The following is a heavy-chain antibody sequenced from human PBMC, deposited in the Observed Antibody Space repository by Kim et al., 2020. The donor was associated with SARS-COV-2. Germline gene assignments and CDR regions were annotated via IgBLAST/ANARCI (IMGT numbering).Heavy chain of an antibody. Sequence: ASVKVSCKASGYTFTKYGVHWVRQAPGQSLEWMGWVNAGNGDTHYSPKFQDRVTITRDTSATTAYMELSSLRSEDTAVYYCARPSFCAGGICPYYDYWGPGTLVTVSS. CDR2: VNAGNGDT. J-gene: IGHJ4*02. V-gene: IGHV1-3*01. CDR3: ARPSFCAGGICPYYDY. D-gene: IGHD2-8*02. CDR1: GYTFTKYG.